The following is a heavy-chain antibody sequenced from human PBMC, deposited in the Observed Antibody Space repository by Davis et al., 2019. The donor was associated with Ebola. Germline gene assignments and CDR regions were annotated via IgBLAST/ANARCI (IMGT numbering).Heavy chain of an antibody. D-gene: IGHD4-11*01. CDR2: IRSKANSYAT. V-gene: IGHV3-73*01. J-gene: IGHJ4*02. Sequence: GESLKISCAASGFTFSGSAMHWVRQVSGKGLEWVGRIRSKANSYATAYAASVKGRFTISRDDSKNTAYLQMNSLKTEDTAVYYCTTTTTASDYWGQGTLVTVSS. CDR1: GFTFSGSA. CDR3: TTTTTASDY.